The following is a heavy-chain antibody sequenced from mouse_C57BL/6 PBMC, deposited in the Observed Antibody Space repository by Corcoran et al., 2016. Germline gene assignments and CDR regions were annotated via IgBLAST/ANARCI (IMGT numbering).Heavy chain of an antibody. CDR1: GYTFTDYY. J-gene: IGHJ4*01. CDR3: AREEITTVVAPIAMDY. D-gene: IGHD1-1*01. V-gene: IGHV1-76*01. CDR2: IYPGSGNT. Sequence: QVQLKQSGAELVRPGASVKLSCKASGYTFTDYYINWVKQRPGQGLEWIARIYPGSGNTYYNEKFKGKATLTAEKSSSTAYMQLSSLTSEDSAVYFCAREEITTVVAPIAMDYWGQGTSVTVSS.